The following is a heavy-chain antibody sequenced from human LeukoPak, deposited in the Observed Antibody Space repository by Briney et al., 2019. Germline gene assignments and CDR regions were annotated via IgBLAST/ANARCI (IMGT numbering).Heavy chain of an antibody. CDR3: ARAAAAAGTPTDY. J-gene: IGHJ4*02. D-gene: IGHD6-13*01. Sequence: SVKVSCKASGGTFSSYAISWVRQAPGQGLEWMGGIILIFGTANYAQKFQGRVTITADKSTSTAYMELSRLRSDDTAVYYCARAAAAAGTPTDYWGQGTLVTVSS. CDR2: IILIFGTA. V-gene: IGHV1-69*06. CDR1: GGTFSSYA.